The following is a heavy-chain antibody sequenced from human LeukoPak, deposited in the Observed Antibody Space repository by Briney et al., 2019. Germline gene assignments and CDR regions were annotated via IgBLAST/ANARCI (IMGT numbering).Heavy chain of an antibody. CDR2: IYTSGST. D-gene: IGHD2-2*01. V-gene: IGHV4-61*02. CDR3: ARSRIYCSSTSCSGGWFDP. J-gene: IGHJ5*02. Sequence: SETLSLTCTVSGGSISSGSYYWSWIRQPAGKGLEWIGRIYTSGSTNYNPSLKSRVTMSVDTSKNQFSLKLSSVTAADTAVYYCARSRIYCSSTSCSGGWFDPWGQGTLVTVSS. CDR1: GGSISSGSYY.